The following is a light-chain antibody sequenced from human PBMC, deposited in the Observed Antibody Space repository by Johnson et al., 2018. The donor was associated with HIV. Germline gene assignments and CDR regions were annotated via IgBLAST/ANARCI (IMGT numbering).Light chain of an antibody. CDR2: DNN. V-gene: IGLV1-51*01. CDR1: SSHVGSSF. J-gene: IGLJ1*01. Sequence: PVLTQPPSVSAAPGQTVTISCSGSSSHVGSSFVSWYRQVPGTAPKLLIYDNNKRPSGIPGRFSGSKSGPSATLGITGLQTGDEADYYCGTWDSSLDAYVFGTGTKVAVL. CDR3: GTWDSSLDAYV.